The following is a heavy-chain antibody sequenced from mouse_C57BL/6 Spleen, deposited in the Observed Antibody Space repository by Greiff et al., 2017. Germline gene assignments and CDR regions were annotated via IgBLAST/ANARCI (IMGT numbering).Heavy chain of an antibody. CDR1: GFTFSDYY. V-gene: IGHV5-16*01. CDR3: AREGRRGYYFDY. J-gene: IGHJ2*01. Sequence: EVMLVESEGGLVQPGSSMKLSCTASGFTFSDYYMAWVRQVPEKGLEWVANINYDGSSTYYLDSLKSRFIISRDNAKNILYLQMSSLKSEDTATYYCAREGRRGYYFDYWGQGTTLTVSS. CDR2: INYDGSST.